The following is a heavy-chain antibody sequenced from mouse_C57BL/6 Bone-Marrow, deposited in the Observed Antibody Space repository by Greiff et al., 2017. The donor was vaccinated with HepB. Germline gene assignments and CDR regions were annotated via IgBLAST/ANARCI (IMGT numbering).Heavy chain of an antibody. CDR3: ARNYPEGFAY. CDR1: GFSLTSYG. J-gene: IGHJ3*01. V-gene: IGHV2-2*01. Sequence: QVLLQQSGPGLVQPSQSLSITCTVSGFSLTSYGVHWVRQSPGKGLEWLGVIWSGGSTDYNAAFIYRLSISKDNSKSQRCFKMNSLQAVDTAIYYCARNYPEGFAYWGKGTLVTVSA. CDR2: IWSGGST.